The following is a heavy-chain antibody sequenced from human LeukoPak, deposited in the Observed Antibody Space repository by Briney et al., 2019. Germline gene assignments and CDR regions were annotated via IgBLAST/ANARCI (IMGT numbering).Heavy chain of an antibody. V-gene: IGHV4-59*01. CDR1: SGSISNYY. CDR2: IYYSGRT. J-gene: IGHJ4*02. Sequence: PSETLTLSCTVPSGSISNYYWSWIRQPPGKGLEWIGYIYYSGRTNYNPSLKSRVTISVDTSKNQFSLKLSSVTAADTAVYYCARERVGTTGDEFEYWGQGTPVTVSS. D-gene: IGHD1-26*01. CDR3: ARERVGTTGDEFEY.